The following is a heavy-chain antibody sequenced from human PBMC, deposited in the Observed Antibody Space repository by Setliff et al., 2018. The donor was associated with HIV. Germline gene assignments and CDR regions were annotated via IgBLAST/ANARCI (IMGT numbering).Heavy chain of an antibody. CDR2: IDWDDAK. D-gene: IGHD3-10*01. V-gene: IGHV2-70*11. Sequence: SGPMLVNPTQTLTLTCTFSGFSLSPRGMSVSWIRQPPGKALEWLARIDWDDAKYYSTSLKTRLTISKDTSKNQVVLTMTNMDPVDTATYYCARGSESLTYFDNLGPGTLVTVS. CDR3: ARGSESLTYFDN. J-gene: IGHJ4*02. CDR1: GFSLSPRGMS.